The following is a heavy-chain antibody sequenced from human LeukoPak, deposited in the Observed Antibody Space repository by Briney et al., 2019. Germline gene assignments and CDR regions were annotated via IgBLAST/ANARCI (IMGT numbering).Heavy chain of an antibody. D-gene: IGHD6-13*01. CDR1: GASFTSYY. J-gene: IGHJ4*02. V-gene: IGHV4-4*07. CDR3: ARYSSSSSFDC. CDR2: IYNSGST. Sequence: SETLSLTCSVSGASFTSYYWSWIRQPAGKGLEWIGRIYNSGSTDYNPSLKSRVTMSVDTSKNQFSLKLNSVTAADTAVYYCARYSSSSSFDCWGQGTLVTVSS.